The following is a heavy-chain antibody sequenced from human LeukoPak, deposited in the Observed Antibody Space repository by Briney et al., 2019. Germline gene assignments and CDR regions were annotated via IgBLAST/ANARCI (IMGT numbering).Heavy chain of an antibody. J-gene: IGHJ5*02. CDR3: ARVPAPVNWFDP. Sequence: ASVKVSCKASGYTFTGYYMHWVRQAPGQGLEWMGWINPNSGGTNYAQKFQGRVTMTRDTSISTAYMELSRLRSDDTAVYYCARVPAPVNWFDPWGQGTLVTVSS. CDR1: GYTFTGYY. V-gene: IGHV1-2*02. D-gene: IGHD2-2*01. CDR2: INPNSGGT.